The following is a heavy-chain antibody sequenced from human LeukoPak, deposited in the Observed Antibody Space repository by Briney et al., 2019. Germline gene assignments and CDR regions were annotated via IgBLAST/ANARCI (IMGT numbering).Heavy chain of an antibody. CDR2: INPNSGGT. V-gene: IGHV1-2*02. CDR3: ARVLITVTLKGDAFDI. Sequence: ASVKVSCKASGYTFTGYYMHWVRQAPGQGLEWMGWINPNSGGTNYAQKFQGRVTMTRDTSISTAYMELSRLRSDDTAVYYCARVLITVTLKGDAFDIWGQGTMVTVSS. CDR1: GYTFTGYY. D-gene: IGHD4-17*01. J-gene: IGHJ3*02.